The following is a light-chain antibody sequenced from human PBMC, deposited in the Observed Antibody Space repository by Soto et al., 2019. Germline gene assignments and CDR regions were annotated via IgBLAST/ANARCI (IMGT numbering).Light chain of an antibody. J-gene: IGKJ5*01. CDR2: AAS. Sequence: DLQLTQSPSFLSQSIGESVTVTCRASQVISTSLAWYQVKKGKAPKLLIYAASTLESGVPSRLRATVYGTEFSLTITSMKPEDFATYYCQQLFDYPITFGQGTRLEIK. V-gene: IGKV1-9*01. CDR3: QQLFDYPIT. CDR1: QVISTS.